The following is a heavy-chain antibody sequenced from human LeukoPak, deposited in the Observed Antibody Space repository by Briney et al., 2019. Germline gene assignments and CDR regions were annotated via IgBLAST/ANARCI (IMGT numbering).Heavy chain of an antibody. J-gene: IGHJ5*02. CDR1: GFTFSSYS. V-gene: IGHV3-21*01. D-gene: IGHD1-26*01. CDR3: ARDAGGRTQREGWFDP. Sequence: GGSLRLSCAASGFTFSSYSMNWVRQAPGKGLEWVSSISSGGMWIYYADSLKGRFTISRDNAKNSLYLQMKSPRVEDTAVYYCARDAGGRTQREGWFDPWGQGTLVTVSS. CDR2: ISSGGMWI.